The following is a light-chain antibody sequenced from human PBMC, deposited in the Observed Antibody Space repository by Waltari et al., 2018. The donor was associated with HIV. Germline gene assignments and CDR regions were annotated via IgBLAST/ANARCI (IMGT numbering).Light chain of an antibody. V-gene: IGKV4-1*01. Sequence: DFVMTQSPDSLTVSLGERATINCKSSQSVLYSSNNKNYLAWYQQKPGQPPKLLIYWASTRESGVPDRFSGSGSGTDFTLTINSLQAEDVAVYYCQQYYDNPYTFGQGTKLEI. CDR3: QQYYDNPYT. J-gene: IGKJ2*01. CDR2: WAS. CDR1: QSVLYSSNNKNY.